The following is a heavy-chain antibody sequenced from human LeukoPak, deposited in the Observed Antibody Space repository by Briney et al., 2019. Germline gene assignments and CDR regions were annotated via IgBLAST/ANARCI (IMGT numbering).Heavy chain of an antibody. V-gene: IGHV3-15*01. CDR1: GFPLSIPW. CDR2: IKTKTDGGTT. J-gene: IGHJ4*02. CDR3: TSTLGY. Sequence: GGSLSPSCAGLGFPLSIPWLIWAGQAPGKGLEWVGRIKTKTDGGTTDYAAPVKGRFTISRDDSRNTLYLQMNSLRTEDTAVYYCTSTLGYWGQGALVTVSS.